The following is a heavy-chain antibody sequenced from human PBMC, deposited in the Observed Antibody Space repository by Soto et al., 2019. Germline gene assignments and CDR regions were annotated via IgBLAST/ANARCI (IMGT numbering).Heavy chain of an antibody. CDR3: ARDSSAVAGLYYYYGMDV. CDR2: INSDGSST. V-gene: IGHV3-74*01. J-gene: IGHJ6*02. CDR1: GFTFSSYW. Sequence: GGSLRLSCAASGFTFSSYWMHWVRQAPGKGLVWVSRINSDGSSTSYADSVKGRFTISRDNAKNTLYLQMNSLRAEDTAVYYCARDSSAVAGLYYYYGMDVWGQGTTVTVSS. D-gene: IGHD6-19*01.